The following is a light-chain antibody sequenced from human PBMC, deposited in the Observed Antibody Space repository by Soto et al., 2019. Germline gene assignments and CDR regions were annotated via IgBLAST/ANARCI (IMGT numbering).Light chain of an antibody. J-gene: IGLJ1*01. CDR3: CSYGLIRPYV. CDR2: EVT. CDR1: SSDVGKYDL. Sequence: QSVLTQPASVSGSPGQSITISCAGTSSDVGKYDLVSWYQQHPGKAPKLIIYEVTKRPSGVSNRFSGSKSGNAASLTISGLPTEDEADYYCCSYGLIRPYVFGPGTKVTVL. V-gene: IGLV2-23*02.